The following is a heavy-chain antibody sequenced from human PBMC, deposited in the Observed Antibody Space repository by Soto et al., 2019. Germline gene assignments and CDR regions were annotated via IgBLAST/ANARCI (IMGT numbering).Heavy chain of an antibody. D-gene: IGHD1-26*01. Sequence: GGSLRLSCTASGFTFYSYGMSWFRQAPGKGLDWVSTISHRGATKHYADSVKGRFTVSRDNSMNTLSLHLISLRREDTAVYYCAKRQGQAWGRDYVCYCALDVWGLGTTVTVSS. V-gene: IGHV3-23*01. CDR1: GFTFYSYG. CDR2: ISHRGATK. CDR3: AKRQGQAWGRDYVCYCALDV. J-gene: IGHJ6*02.